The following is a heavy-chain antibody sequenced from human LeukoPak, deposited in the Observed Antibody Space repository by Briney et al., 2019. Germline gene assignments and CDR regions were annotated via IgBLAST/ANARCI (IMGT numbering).Heavy chain of an antibody. CDR1: GFTFSNAW. CDR2: IKSKTDGGTT. CDR3: ARCGHRFLGRPELKADDY. D-gene: IGHD3-3*01. Sequence: GGSLRLSCAASGFTFSNAWMSWVRQAPGKGLEWVGRIKSKTDGGTTDYAAPVKGRFTISRDDSKNTLYLQMNSLRAEDTAVYYCARCGHRFLGRPELKADDYWGQGTLVTVSS. V-gene: IGHV3-15*01. J-gene: IGHJ4*02.